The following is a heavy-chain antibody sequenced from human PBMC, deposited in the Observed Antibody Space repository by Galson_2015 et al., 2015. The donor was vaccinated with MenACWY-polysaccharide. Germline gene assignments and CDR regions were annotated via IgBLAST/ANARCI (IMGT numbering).Heavy chain of an antibody. CDR2: ISGSGDSI. J-gene: IGHJ4*02. V-gene: IGHV3-23*01. D-gene: IGHD2-15*01. CDR3: AKDYIAVMKDAAYAC. Sequence: SLRLSCAASGFTFSNCAMSWVRQAPGRGLEWVSCISGSGDSIYYADAVKGRLTISRDNSKNSVYLQMDSLRAEDTALYYCAKDYIAVMKDAAYACWAQGALVPASP. CDR1: GFTFSNCA.